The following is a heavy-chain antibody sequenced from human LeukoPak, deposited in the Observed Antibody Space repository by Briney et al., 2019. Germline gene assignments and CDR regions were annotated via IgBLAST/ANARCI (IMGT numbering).Heavy chain of an antibody. CDR2: ISDSGTAS. V-gene: IGHV3-23*01. Sequence: GGSLRLSCAASGFTFSSYATSWVRQAPGKGLEWVSVISDSGTASYYADSVKGRFTISRDNSKNTLYPQMNSLRVEDTAVYHCAKGTSGSCYSGIDYWGQGSLVTVSS. CDR3: AKGTSGSCYSGIDY. D-gene: IGHD2-15*01. J-gene: IGHJ4*02. CDR1: GFTFSSYA.